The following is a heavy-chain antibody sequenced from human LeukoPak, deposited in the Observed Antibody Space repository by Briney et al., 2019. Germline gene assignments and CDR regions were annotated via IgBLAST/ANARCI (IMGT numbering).Heavy chain of an antibody. CDR3: ARVAGDIAYYDSSGYYNY. J-gene: IGHJ4*02. Sequence: GASVKVSCKASGYTFTGYYMHWVRQAPGRGLEWMGRINPNSGGTNYAQKFQGRVTITRDTSISTAYMELSRLRSDDTAVYYCARVAGDIAYYDSSGYYNYWGQGTLVTVSS. D-gene: IGHD3-22*01. CDR1: GYTFTGYY. CDR2: INPNSGGT. V-gene: IGHV1-2*06.